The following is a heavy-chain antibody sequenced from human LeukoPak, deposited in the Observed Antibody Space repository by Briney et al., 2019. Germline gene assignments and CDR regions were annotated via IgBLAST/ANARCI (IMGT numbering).Heavy chain of an antibody. J-gene: IGHJ4*02. V-gene: IGHV4-4*07. CDR1: SGSINNYH. CDR2: IHTSGST. D-gene: IGHD6-19*01. CDR3: ATRDISSGWSFDC. Sequence: SETLSLTCTVSSGSINNYHWSWLRQPAGKGLEWIGQIHTSGSTNYNPPLKSRVTMSIDTPENQFSLTIRSVTAADTAVYYCATRDISSGWSFDCWGQGTLVTVSS.